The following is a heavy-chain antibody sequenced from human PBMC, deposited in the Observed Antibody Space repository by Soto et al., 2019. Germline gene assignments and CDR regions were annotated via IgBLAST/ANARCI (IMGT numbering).Heavy chain of an antibody. CDR2: INHSGST. D-gene: IGHD4-17*01. Sequence: SETLSLTCAVYGGPFSGYYWSWIRQPPGKGLEWIGEINHSGSTNYNPSLKSRVTISVDTSKNQFSLKLSSVTAADTAVYYCARDHYGDYVGFDYWGQGTLVTVSS. CDR1: GGPFSGYY. V-gene: IGHV4-34*01. J-gene: IGHJ4*02. CDR3: ARDHYGDYVGFDY.